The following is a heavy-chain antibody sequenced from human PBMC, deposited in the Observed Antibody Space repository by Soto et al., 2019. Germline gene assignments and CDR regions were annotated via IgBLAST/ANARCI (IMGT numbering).Heavy chain of an antibody. CDR1: GYIFTSND. D-gene: IGHD3-10*01. CDR3: ARESRTWVDGVIGPGDY. Sequence: QVPFVQSGAEMKEPGDSVKVSCRASGYIFTSNDITWVRQAPGQGLEWMGWIRVRNGDTHYAPKFRGRVTVTRDTSTSTAYMELRSLRSDDTAVYYCARESRTWVDGVIGPGDYWGQGTLVTVSS. CDR2: IRVRNGDT. J-gene: IGHJ4*02. V-gene: IGHV1-18*01.